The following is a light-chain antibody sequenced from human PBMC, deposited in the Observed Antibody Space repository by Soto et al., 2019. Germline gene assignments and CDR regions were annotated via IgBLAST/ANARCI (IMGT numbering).Light chain of an antibody. CDR2: DAS. V-gene: IGKV3-11*01. Sequence: EIVLTQSPATLALSPGERATLSCRASQSVSSYLAWYQQKPGQAPRLLIYDASNRATGIPARFSGSGSGTDFTLTISSLEPEDFAVYYCQQRSNWPASFPLGPGTGADIK. CDR3: QQRSNWPASFP. CDR1: QSVSSY. J-gene: IGKJ3*01.